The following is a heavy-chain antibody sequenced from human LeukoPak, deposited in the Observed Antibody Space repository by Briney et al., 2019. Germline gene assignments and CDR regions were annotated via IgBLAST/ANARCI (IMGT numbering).Heavy chain of an antibody. J-gene: IGHJ3*02. CDR1: GFDLRSYW. V-gene: IGHV3-7*01. CDR2: IKQDGSEK. Sequence: GDSLRLSHAVCGFDLRSYWMSYVRPAPGQGLAWVAYIKQDGSEKYYVDSVKGRFTISRDNAQNSLYLQMNSLRAEDTAVYYCVRDLAGPPQEAFDIWGQGTVVTVSS. CDR3: VRDLAGPPQEAFDI.